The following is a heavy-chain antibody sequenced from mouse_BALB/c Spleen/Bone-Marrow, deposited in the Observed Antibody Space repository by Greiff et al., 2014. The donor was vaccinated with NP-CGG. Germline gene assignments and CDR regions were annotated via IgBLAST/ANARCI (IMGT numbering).Heavy chain of an antibody. D-gene: IGHD4-1*01. Sequence: VQLQQSGAELVRPGASAKLSCKASGYTFTSYWINWVKQRPGQGLEWIGNIYPSDSYTNYNQKFKDKATLTVDKSSSTAYMQLSSPTSEDSAVYYCTRRLTGSYAMDYWGQGTSVTVSS. CDR2: IYPSDSYT. V-gene: IGHV1-69*02. CDR1: GYTFTSYW. CDR3: TRRLTGSYAMDY. J-gene: IGHJ4*01.